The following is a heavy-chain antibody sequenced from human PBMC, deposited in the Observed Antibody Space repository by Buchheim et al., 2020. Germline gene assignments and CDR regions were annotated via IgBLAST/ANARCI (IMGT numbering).Heavy chain of an antibody. CDR3: ARDYGDYYYYYGMDV. J-gene: IGHJ6*02. CDR1: GFTFSSYS. CDR2: ISSSTI. Sequence: EVQLVESGGGLVQPGGSLRLSCAASGFTFSSYSMNWVRQAPGKGLEWVSYISSSTIYYADSVKGRFTISRDNAKNSLYLQMNSLRAEDTAVYYCARDYGDYYYYYGMDVWGQGTT. V-gene: IGHV3-48*01. D-gene: IGHD4-17*01.